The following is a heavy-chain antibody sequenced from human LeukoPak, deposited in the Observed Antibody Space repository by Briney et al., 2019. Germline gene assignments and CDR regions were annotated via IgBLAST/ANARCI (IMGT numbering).Heavy chain of an antibody. CDR2: IYYRGST. CDR1: GGSISGYY. Sequence: PSQTLSLTCTVSGGSISGYYWSWIRQPPGRGLEWFGFIYYRGSTNYNPSLKSRVTISIDTSKNQFSLKLSSVTAADTAVYYCASQPGHYYYYGMDVWGQGTTVTVSS. V-gene: IGHV4-59*12. J-gene: IGHJ6*02. D-gene: IGHD2-2*01. CDR3: ASQPGHYYYYGMDV.